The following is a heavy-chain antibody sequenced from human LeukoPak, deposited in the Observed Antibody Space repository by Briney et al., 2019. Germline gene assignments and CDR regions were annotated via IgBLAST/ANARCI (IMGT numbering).Heavy chain of an antibody. D-gene: IGHD3-16*01. V-gene: IGHV3-7*01. CDR3: ARLLGEATIYDL. J-gene: IGHJ5*02. CDR2: LNQDGSVK. CDR1: GLAFSSHA. Sequence: GGSLRLSCEASGLAFSSHAMTWVRQAPGKGLNWVATLNQDGSVKHYVDSVKGRFIISRDNAKNSLSLQMNSLRAEDTAMYYCARLLGEATIYDLWGQGTPVVVSS.